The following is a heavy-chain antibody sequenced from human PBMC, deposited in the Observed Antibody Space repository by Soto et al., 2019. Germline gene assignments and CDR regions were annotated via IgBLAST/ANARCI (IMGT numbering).Heavy chain of an antibody. J-gene: IGHJ3*02. CDR2: IYPGDSDT. CDR3: AVGGDWFFFDM. D-gene: IGHD2-21*02. V-gene: IGHV5-51*01. CDR1: GYSFSNYW. Sequence: PGESLKISCKGSGYSFSNYWIGWVRQMPGKGLEWMGIIYPGDSDTRYSPSFQGQVAISADKSISTAYLQWSSLRASDTAMYYCAVGGDWFFFDMWAQGTLVTVSS.